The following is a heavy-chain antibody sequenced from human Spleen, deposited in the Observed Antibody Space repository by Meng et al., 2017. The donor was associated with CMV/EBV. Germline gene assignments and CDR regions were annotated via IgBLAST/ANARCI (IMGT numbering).Heavy chain of an antibody. D-gene: IGHD6-13*01. CDR1: YA. Sequence: YAISWVRQARGQGLEWMGGIIPIFGTANYAQKFQGRVTIITDESTSTAYMELSSLRSEDTAVYYCARDEGIAAAGRGPSYYYYGMDVWGQGTTVTVSS. V-gene: IGHV1-69*05. CDR3: ARDEGIAAAGRGPSYYYYGMDV. J-gene: IGHJ6*02. CDR2: IIPIFGTA.